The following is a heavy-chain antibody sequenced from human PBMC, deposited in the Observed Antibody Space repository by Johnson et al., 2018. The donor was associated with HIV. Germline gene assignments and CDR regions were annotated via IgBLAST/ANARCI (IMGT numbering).Heavy chain of an antibody. J-gene: IGHJ3*02. D-gene: IGHD6-13*01. CDR1: GFTFSSYW. V-gene: IGHV3-7*01. CDR3: AKVGTGYSSSSVGAFDI. Sequence: VQLVESGGGVVQPGRSLRLSCAASGFTFSSYWMSWVRQAPGKGLEWVADIKQDGSEKYYVDSVKGRFTISRDNAKNSLYLQMNSMRVEDTAVYYCAKVGTGYSSSSVGAFDIWGQGTVVTVSS. CDR2: IKQDGSEK.